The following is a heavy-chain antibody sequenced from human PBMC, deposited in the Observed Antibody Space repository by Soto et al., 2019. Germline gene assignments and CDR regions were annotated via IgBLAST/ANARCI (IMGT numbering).Heavy chain of an antibody. V-gene: IGHV4-39*01. Sequence: SETLSLTCTVSGGSISSSSYYWGWIRQPPGKGLEWIGSIYYSGSTYYNPSLKSRVTISVDTSKNQFSLKLSSVTAADTAVYYCARLGGYCSGGSCYSGWYYYYGMDVWGQGTTVTVSS. CDR1: GGSISSSSYY. D-gene: IGHD2-15*01. J-gene: IGHJ6*02. CDR3: ARLGGYCSGGSCYSGWYYYYGMDV. CDR2: IYYSGST.